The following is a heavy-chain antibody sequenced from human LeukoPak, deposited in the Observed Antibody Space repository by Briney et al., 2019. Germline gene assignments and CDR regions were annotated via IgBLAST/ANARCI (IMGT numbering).Heavy chain of an antibody. CDR3: ARDRMGAGDYVPYYYYVMDV. CDR1: GFTFSSYE. V-gene: IGHV3-30-3*01. CDR2: ISYDGSNK. Sequence: AGSLTLTCAAYGFTFSSYELNWIRQPPGKGLEWVAVISYDGSNKYYADSVKGRFTISRDNSKNTLYLQMNSLRAEDTAVYYCARDRMGAGDYVPYYYYVMDVWGQGTTVTVSS. D-gene: IGHD4-17*01. J-gene: IGHJ6*02.